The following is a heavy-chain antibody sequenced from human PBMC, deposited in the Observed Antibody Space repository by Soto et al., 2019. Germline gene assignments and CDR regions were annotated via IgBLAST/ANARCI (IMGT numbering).Heavy chain of an antibody. CDR2: IYYSGST. J-gene: IGHJ6*02. V-gene: IGHV4-39*01. Sequence: PSETLSLTCTVSGGSISSSSYYWGWIRQPPGKGLEWIGSIYYSGSTYHNLSLKSRVTISVDTSKNQFSLKLSSVTAADTAVYYCARTVPSGYDSRGFYYYYGMDVWGQGTTVTVS. CDR3: ARTVPSGYDSRGFYYYYGMDV. CDR1: GGSISSSSYY. D-gene: IGHD5-12*01.